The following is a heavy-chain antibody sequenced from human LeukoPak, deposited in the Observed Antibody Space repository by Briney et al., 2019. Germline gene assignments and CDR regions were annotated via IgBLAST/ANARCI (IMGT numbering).Heavy chain of an antibody. D-gene: IGHD4-17*01. CDR1: GGSICSYY. CDR3: ARALEDYGDYDAFDI. CDR2: IYYSGST. J-gene: IGHJ3*02. V-gene: IGHV4-59*01. Sequence: PSETLSLTCTVSGGSICSYYWSWIRQPPGKGLEWIGYIYYSGSTNYNPSLKSRVTISVDTSKNQFSLKLSSVTAADTAVYYCARALEDYGDYDAFDIWGQETMVTVSS.